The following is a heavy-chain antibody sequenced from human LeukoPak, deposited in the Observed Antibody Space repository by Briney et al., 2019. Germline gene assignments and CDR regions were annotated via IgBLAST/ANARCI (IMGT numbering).Heavy chain of an antibody. D-gene: IGHD1-1*01. Sequence: GRSLRLSCAASEFTFTTYGMHWVRQAPGKGLEWVAFIYYDGSNIYYADYVKGRFTISRDISKNTLYLQMDSLRAEDTAIYYCARDWKTNSFDYWGQGTLVTVSS. V-gene: IGHV3-33*01. CDR1: EFTFTTYG. CDR3: ARDWKTNSFDY. J-gene: IGHJ4*02. CDR2: IYYDGSNI.